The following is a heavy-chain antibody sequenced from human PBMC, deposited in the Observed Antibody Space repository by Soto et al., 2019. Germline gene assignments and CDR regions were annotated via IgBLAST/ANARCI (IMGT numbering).Heavy chain of an antibody. J-gene: IGHJ6*02. V-gene: IGHV1-46*01. CDR3: ARVNHYYDSSGKGDYYYGMDV. CDR2: INPSGGST. CDR1: GYTFTSYY. Sequence: GASVKVSCKASGYTFTSYYMHWVRQAPGQGLEWMGIINPSGGSTSYAQKFQGRVTMTRDTSTSTVYMELSSLRSEDTAVYYCARVNHYYDSSGKGDYYYGMDVWGQGTTVTVSS. D-gene: IGHD3-22*01.